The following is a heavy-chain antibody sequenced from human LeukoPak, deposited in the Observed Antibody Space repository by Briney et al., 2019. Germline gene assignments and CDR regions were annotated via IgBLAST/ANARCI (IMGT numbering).Heavy chain of an antibody. CDR2: FIPLFGSA. CDR1: GDTFSTNA. J-gene: IGHJ4*02. V-gene: IGHV1-69*05. CDR3: ARGGGPYESTGFFAGPFDY. Sequence: GASVKVSCKASGDTFSTNALSWVRLAPRQGLEWMGGFIPLFGSAHYAQKLQGRITITTDESTSTAYMVLSNLRSDDTAVYYCARGGGPYESTGFFAGPFDYWGQGTVVTVSS. D-gene: IGHD3-22*01.